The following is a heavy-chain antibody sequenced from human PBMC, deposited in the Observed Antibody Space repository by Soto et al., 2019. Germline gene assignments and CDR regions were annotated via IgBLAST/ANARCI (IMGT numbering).Heavy chain of an antibody. Sequence: TGGSLRLSCAASGFTFSSYAMSWVRQAPGKGLEWVSAISGSGGSTYYADSVKGRFTISRDNSKNTLYLQMNSLRAEDTAVYYCAKGPYGDYVVHYYYMDVWGKGTTVTVSS. J-gene: IGHJ6*03. CDR3: AKGPYGDYVVHYYYMDV. D-gene: IGHD4-17*01. CDR2: ISGSGGST. V-gene: IGHV3-23*01. CDR1: GFTFSSYA.